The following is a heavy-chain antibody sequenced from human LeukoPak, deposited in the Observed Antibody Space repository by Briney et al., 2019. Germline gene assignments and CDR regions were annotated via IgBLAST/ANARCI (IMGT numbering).Heavy chain of an antibody. D-gene: IGHD1-26*01. CDR1: GFTFSSYA. J-gene: IGHJ4*02. CDR3: ARDSVGATNYFDY. CDR2: ISYDGSNK. Sequence: PGGSLRLSCAASGFTFSSYAMHWVRQAPGKGLEWVAVISYDGSNKYYADSVKGRFTISRDNSKNTLYLQMNSLRAEDTAVCYCARDSVGATNYFDYWGQGTLVTVSS. V-gene: IGHV3-30-3*01.